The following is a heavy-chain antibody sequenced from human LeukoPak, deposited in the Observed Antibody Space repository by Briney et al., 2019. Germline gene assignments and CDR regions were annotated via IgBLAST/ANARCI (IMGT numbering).Heavy chain of an antibody. CDR1: GYTFTGYY. CDR3: ARERKITIFGVACDY. CDR2: INPNGGGT. Sequence: ASVKVSRKASGYTFTGYYIHWVRQAPGQGLEWMGRINPNGGGTNYAQKFQGRVTMTSDTSISTAYMELSRLRSDDTAVYYCARERKITIFGVACDYWGQGTLVTVSS. J-gene: IGHJ4*02. V-gene: IGHV1-2*06. D-gene: IGHD3-3*01.